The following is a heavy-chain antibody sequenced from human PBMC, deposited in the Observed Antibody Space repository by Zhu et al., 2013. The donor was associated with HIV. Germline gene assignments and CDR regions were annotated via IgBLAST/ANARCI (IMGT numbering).Heavy chain of an antibody. Sequence: QMQLVQSGPEVKKPGTSVKVSCKASGFTFTSSAVQWVRQARGQRLEWIGWIVVGSGNTNYAQKFQERVTITRDMSTSTAYMELSSLRSEDTAVYYCAAVSPNYYDSSGYYSLYYFDYWGQGTLVTVSS. CDR1: GFTFTSSA. D-gene: IGHD3-22*01. V-gene: IGHV1-58*01. CDR2: IVVGSGNT. J-gene: IGHJ4*02. CDR3: AAVSPNYYDSSGYYSLYYFDY.